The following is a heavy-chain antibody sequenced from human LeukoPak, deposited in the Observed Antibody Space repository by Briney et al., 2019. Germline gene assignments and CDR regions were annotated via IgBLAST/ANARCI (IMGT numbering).Heavy chain of an antibody. Sequence: SETLSLTCTVSGGSISSNNYYWGWIRQSPGKGLEWIGSMYYSGSTYYNPSLKSRVTISVDTSKNQFSLKLSSVTAADTALYYCVRHSGYYYYYMDVWGKGTTVTVSS. CDR1: GGSISSNNYY. CDR2: MYYSGST. CDR3: VRHSGYYYYYMDV. J-gene: IGHJ6*03. V-gene: IGHV4-39*01.